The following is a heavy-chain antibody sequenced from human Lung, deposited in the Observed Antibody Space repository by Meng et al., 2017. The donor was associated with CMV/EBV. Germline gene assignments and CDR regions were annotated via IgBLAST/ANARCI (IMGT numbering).Heavy chain of an antibody. CDR2: IYHSGNT. Sequence: QGRLQGAGPGVVKRSGNLCLTSCVSGGAISSSNRWSWVRQPPGKGLEWIGEIYHSGNTNYNPSLKRRVTISVDKSKNQFSLKLSSVTAADTAVYYCARVVTALWGYYFDYWGQGTLVTVSS. J-gene: IGHJ4*02. D-gene: IGHD2-21*02. CDR1: GGAISSSNR. CDR3: ARVVTALWGYYFDY. V-gene: IGHV4-4*02.